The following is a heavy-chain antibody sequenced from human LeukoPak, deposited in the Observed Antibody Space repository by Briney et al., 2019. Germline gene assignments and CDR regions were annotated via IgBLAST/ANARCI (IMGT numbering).Heavy chain of an antibody. CDR3: ASSMITFGGVIY. V-gene: IGHV4-39*01. CDR2: ISYSGTT. J-gene: IGHJ4*02. Sequence: PSETLSLTCTVSGGSISSSSYYWGWIRQPPGKGLEWIGGISYSGTTYYDPSLKSRVTISVDTSKNQFSLRLSSVTAADTAVYYCASSMITFGGVIYWGQGTLVTVSS. D-gene: IGHD3-16*01. CDR1: GGSISSSSYY.